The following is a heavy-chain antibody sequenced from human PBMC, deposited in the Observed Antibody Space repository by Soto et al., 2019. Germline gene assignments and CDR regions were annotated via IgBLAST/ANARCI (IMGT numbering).Heavy chain of an antibody. J-gene: IGHJ4*02. D-gene: IGHD2-8*01. CDR1: GASISSSY. Sequence: SETLSLTCAVSGASISSSYWSWIRQSPERGLEWIAYVYHTGATNYNPSLKSRVTISLDTSKGQFSLNLTSLTTADTAVYFCARGGYRCSNVASGVVGFYFWGQGSLVTVS. V-gene: IGHV4-59*01. CDR2: VYHTGAT. CDR3: ARGGYRCSNVASGVVGFYF.